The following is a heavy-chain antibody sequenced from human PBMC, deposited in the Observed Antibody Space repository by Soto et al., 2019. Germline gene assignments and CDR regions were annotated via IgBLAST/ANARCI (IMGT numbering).Heavy chain of an antibody. CDR3: ARILFGRSVAGGYFYMDV. D-gene: IGHD6-19*01. V-gene: IGHV2-26*01. CDR1: GFSLSNGKVG. Sequence: HVTWKESGPVLVNPTETLTLTCTVSGFSLSNGKVGVSWIRQPPGKALKWLAHIFSNDEKSYRTSLKSRLTISEDTSKSQVVFTMTNVDPVDTATYYCARILFGRSVAGGYFYMDVWGKGTTVTVSS. J-gene: IGHJ6*03. CDR2: IFSNDEK.